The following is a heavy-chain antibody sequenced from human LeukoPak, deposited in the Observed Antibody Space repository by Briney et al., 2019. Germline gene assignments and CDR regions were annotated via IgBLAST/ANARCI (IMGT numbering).Heavy chain of an antibody. CDR2: IKSKTDGGTT. Sequence: PGGSLRLSCAASGFTFSNAWMSWVRQAPGKGLEWFGRIKSKTDGGTTDYAAPVKGRFTISRDDSKNTLYLQMNSLKTEDTAVYYCTTDLVGATQFDYWGQGTLVTVSS. J-gene: IGHJ4*02. D-gene: IGHD1-26*01. CDR1: GFTFSNAW. CDR3: TTDLVGATQFDY. V-gene: IGHV3-15*01.